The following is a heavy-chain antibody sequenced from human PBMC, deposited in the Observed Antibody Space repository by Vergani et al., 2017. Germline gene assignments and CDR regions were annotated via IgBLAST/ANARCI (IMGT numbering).Heavy chain of an antibody. CDR3: AKVGRSEVAGTFGAFDI. J-gene: IGHJ3*02. CDR2: LSASDRRT. D-gene: IGHD6-19*01. V-gene: IGHV3-23*01. CDR1: GFTFSSYA. Sequence: EVQLLESGGGLVQPGGSLRLSCAASGFTFSSYAMSWVRQAPGKGLEWVSTLSASDRRTHYADSVKGRFTISRDNSKNTLFLHMNSLRPEGTAVYYCAKVGRSEVAGTFGAFDIWGQGTMVTVSS.